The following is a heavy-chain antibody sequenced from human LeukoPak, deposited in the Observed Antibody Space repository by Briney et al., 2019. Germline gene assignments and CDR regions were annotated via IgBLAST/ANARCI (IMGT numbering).Heavy chain of an antibody. V-gene: IGHV1-8*01. D-gene: IGHD6-13*01. CDR3: ARGRRRKYSSSWYGTTY. CDR2: MNPNSGNT. Sequence: ASVKVSCKASGYTLTSYDINWVRQATGQGREWMGWMNPNSGNTGYAQKFQGRVTMTRNTSISTAYMELSSLRSEDTAVYYCARGRRRKYSSSWYGTTYWGQGTLVTVSS. CDR1: GYTLTSYD. J-gene: IGHJ4*02.